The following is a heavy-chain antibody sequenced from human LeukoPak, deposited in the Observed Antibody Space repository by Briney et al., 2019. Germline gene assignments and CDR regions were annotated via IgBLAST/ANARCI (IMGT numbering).Heavy chain of an antibody. CDR1: GFTFSDYY. D-gene: IGHD1-26*01. CDR2: ISGSGSTV. Sequence: PGGSLRLSCAASGFTFSDYYMSWIRQAPGKGLEWVSYISGSGSTVYYAASVRGRFTISRDNAKNSLYLQMNSLRAEDTALYYCAKAARRWELLESHFDYWGQGTLVTVSS. CDR3: AKAARRWELLESHFDY. V-gene: IGHV3-11*01. J-gene: IGHJ4*02.